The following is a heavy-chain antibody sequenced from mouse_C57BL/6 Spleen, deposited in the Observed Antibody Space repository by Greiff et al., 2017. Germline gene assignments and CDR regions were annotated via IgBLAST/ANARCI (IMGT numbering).Heavy chain of an antibody. J-gene: IGHJ2*01. CDR1: GYTFTDYY. V-gene: IGHV1-26*01. CDR3: ARVVFDY. Sequence: EVQLQQSGPELVKPGASVKISCKASGYTFTDYYMNWVKQSHGKSLEWIGDINPNNGGTSYNQKFKGKATLTVDKSSSTAYMELRSLTSEDSAVYYCARVVFDYWGQGTTVTDSS. CDR2: INPNNGGT. D-gene: IGHD1-1*01.